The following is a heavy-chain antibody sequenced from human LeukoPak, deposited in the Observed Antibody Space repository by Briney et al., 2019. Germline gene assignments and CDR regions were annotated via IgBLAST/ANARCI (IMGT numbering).Heavy chain of an antibody. Sequence: GGSLRLSCAASGFTFSDYYMSWIRQAPGKGLEWVSYISSSGSTIYDADSVKGRFTISRDNSKNTLYLQMNSLRAEDTAVYYCAKDRYSGYDHLFGYWGQGTLVTVSS. V-gene: IGHV3-11*01. D-gene: IGHD5-12*01. CDR3: AKDRYSGYDHLFGY. CDR2: ISSSGSTI. CDR1: GFTFSDYY. J-gene: IGHJ4*02.